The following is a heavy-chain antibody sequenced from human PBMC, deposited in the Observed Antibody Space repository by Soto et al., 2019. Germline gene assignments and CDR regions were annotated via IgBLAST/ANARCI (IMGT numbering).Heavy chain of an antibody. Sequence: GGSLRLSCAASGVSFSDHNMNWVRQAPGKGLEWISYISTSGGSIYYADSVKGRFTISRDNAKGSLFLQMNGLRAEDTAVYYCARSGNYRLDYWGRGSLVTVSS. V-gene: IGHV3-48*03. CDR2: ISTSGGSI. D-gene: IGHD1-26*01. J-gene: IGHJ4*02. CDR3: ARSGNYRLDY. CDR1: GVSFSDHN.